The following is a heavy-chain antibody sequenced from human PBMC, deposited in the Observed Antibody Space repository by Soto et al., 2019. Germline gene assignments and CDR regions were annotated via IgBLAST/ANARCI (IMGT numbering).Heavy chain of an antibody. Sequence: EVQLVESGGGLVKPGGSLRLSCAASGFTFSSYSMNWVRQAPGKGLEWVSSISSSSSYIYYADSVKGRFIISRDNAKNSLYLQMNSLRAEDTAVYYCAREPYSSGWIDYWGQGTLVTVSS. J-gene: IGHJ4*02. V-gene: IGHV3-21*01. D-gene: IGHD6-19*01. CDR1: GFTFSSYS. CDR2: ISSSSSYI. CDR3: AREPYSSGWIDY.